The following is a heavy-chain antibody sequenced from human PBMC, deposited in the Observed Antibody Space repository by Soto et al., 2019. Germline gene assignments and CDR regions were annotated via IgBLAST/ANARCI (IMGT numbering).Heavy chain of an antibody. CDR1: GFTFNSYS. CDR3: ARDRGAVTGDYFDY. V-gene: IGHV3-72*01. Sequence: PGGSLRLSCAVSGFTFNSYSMNWVRQAPGKGLEWVARIRNKANSYATHYAASVKGRFTISRDDSKNSLFLQMPSLRAEDTAVYYCARDRGAVTGDYFDYWGQGTLVTVSS. J-gene: IGHJ4*02. D-gene: IGHD6-19*01. CDR2: IRNKANSYAT.